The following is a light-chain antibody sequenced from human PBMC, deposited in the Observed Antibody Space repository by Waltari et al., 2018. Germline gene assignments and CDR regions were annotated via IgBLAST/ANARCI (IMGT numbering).Light chain of an antibody. Sequence: QSALTQPASVSGSPGQSITISCTGTSSAVGFYNYVSWYQQHPGKAPKLMIYDVSERPSGVSNRLSGSKSGNTASLTISGLQAEDEADYYCNSYAGSSSWVFGGGTKLTVL. CDR2: DVS. CDR1: SSAVGFYNY. V-gene: IGLV2-14*01. CDR3: NSYAGSSSWV. J-gene: IGLJ3*02.